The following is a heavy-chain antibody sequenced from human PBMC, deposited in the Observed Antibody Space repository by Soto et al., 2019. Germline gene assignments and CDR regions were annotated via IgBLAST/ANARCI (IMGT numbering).Heavy chain of an antibody. CDR1: GFTFSYHA. CDR3: ARGTTTSAFSVMDV. J-gene: IGHJ6*02. Sequence: QVQLVESGGGVVQPGRSLRLSCAASGFTFSYHALNWVRQAPGKGLEWVAVISYDGDNKYIAEAVKGRLTISRENPKNTVSLQMNILRTEDTAMYFCARGTTTSAFSVMDVWGQGTTVTVSS. D-gene: IGHD1-1*01. CDR2: ISYDGDNK. V-gene: IGHV3-30-3*01.